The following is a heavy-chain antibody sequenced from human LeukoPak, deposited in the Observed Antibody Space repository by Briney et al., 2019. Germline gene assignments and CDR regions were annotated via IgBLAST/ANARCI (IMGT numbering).Heavy chain of an antibody. CDR1: GFTFTTFA. D-gene: IGHD3-22*01. V-gene: IGHV3-23*01. Sequence: GGSLRLSCAASGFTFTTFAMSWVRQAPGKGPEWVSAISPSGGNTYYADSVKGRFTISRDNSRNTPYLQMNSLGAEDTAVYYCAKSRSSGYSLFDYWGQGTLVTVSS. CDR3: AKSRSSGYSLFDY. J-gene: IGHJ4*02. CDR2: ISPSGGNT.